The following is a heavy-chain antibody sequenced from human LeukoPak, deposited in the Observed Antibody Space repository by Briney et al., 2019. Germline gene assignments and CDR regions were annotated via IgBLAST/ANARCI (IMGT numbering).Heavy chain of an antibody. CDR1: GGTFSSYA. J-gene: IGHJ5*02. CDR3: ARSVGSTNDDWFDP. CDR2: IIPIFGTA. Sequence: SAKVSCKASGGTFSSYAISWVRQAPGQGLEWMGGIIPIFGTANYAQKFQGRVTITADESTSTAYMELSSLRSEDTAVYYCARSVGSTNDDWFDPWGQGTLVTVSS. D-gene: IGHD1-26*01. V-gene: IGHV1-69*01.